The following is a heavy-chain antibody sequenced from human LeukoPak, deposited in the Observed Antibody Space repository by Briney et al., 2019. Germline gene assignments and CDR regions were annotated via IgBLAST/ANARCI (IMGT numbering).Heavy chain of an antibody. CDR1: EFVLSDYY. D-gene: IGHD3-10*01. V-gene: IGHV3-11*01. J-gene: IGHJ4*02. CDR3: AREMEGDYGSGTFFDL. Sequence: GGSLRLFCAASEFVLSDYYMSWLRLAPGKGLEWVAYISDGGDTIYYPDSVKGRFTISRDNAKNSLYLQMNGLRVEDTAVYYCAREMEGDYGSGTFFDLWGQGNMVTVSS. CDR2: ISDGGDTI.